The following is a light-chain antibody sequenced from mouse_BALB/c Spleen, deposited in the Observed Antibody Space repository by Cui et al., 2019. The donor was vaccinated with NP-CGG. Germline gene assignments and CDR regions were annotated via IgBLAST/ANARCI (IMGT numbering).Light chain of an antibody. CDR1: TGAVTTNNY. J-gene: IGLJ1*01. V-gene: IGLV1*01. Sequence: QAVVTRESALTTSPGETVTLTCRSSTGAVTTNNYANWVQEEPDHLFTGLIGGTNNRAPGVPARFSGSLIGDKAALTITGAQTEDEAIYFCALWYSNHWVFGGGTKLTVL. CDR2: GTN. CDR3: ALWYSNHWV.